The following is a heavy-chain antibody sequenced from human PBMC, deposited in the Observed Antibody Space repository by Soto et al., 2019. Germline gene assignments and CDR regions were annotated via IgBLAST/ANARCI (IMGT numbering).Heavy chain of an antibody. V-gene: IGHV3-48*03. CDR1: GFTFSNYE. CDR2: ISSSSNAI. CDR3: ARGGSSGWFFLDY. D-gene: IGHD6-19*01. Sequence: EVQLVESGGGLVQPGGSLRLSCAASGFTFSNYEMNWVRQAPGKGLEWVSYISSSSNAIYYVDSVKGRFTISRGNAKNSLYLQMNSLRVEDTAVYYCARGGSSGWFFLDYWGQGALVTVSS. J-gene: IGHJ4*02.